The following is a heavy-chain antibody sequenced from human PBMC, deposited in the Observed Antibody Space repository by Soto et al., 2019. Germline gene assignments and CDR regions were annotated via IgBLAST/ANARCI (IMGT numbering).Heavy chain of an antibody. V-gene: IGHV4-59*08. CDR3: ARSSRFYYYYMDV. Sequence: ETLSLTCTVSGGSISSYYWSWIRHPPGKGLEWIGYIYYSGSTNYNPSLKSRVTISVDTSKNQFSLKLSSVTAADTAVYYCARSSRFYYYYMDVWGKGTTVTVSS. CDR1: GGSISSYY. CDR2: IYYSGST. J-gene: IGHJ6*03.